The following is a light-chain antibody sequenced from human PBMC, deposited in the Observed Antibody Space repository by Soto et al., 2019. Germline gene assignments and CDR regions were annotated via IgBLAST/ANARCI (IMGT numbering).Light chain of an antibody. V-gene: IGLV2-18*02. CDR2: DVS. Sequence: QSALTQPPSVSGSPGQSVAISCTGTSSDVGSSNGVSWYQQPPVTAPKLMIYDVSNRPSGVPDRFSGSKSVNTASLTISGLQAEDGADYYCSSYTSSSTYVFGSGTTLTVL. CDR3: SSYTSSSTYV. J-gene: IGLJ1*01. CDR1: SSDVGSSNG.